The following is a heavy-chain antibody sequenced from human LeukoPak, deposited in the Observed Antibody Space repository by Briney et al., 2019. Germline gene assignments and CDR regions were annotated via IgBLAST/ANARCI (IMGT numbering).Heavy chain of an antibody. J-gene: IGHJ4*02. V-gene: IGHV5-10-1*01. CDR2: IDPIDSYT. CDR3: ARQTTVTTQSDY. D-gene: IGHD4-17*01. Sequence: GESLRISFKGSGXIFSNYCISWVRQMPGKGLEWMGRIDPIDSYTNYSPSFQGHVTMSVDKSTSTAYLQWSSLKASDTAMYYCARQTTVTTQSDYWGQGTLVTVSS. CDR1: GXIFSNYC.